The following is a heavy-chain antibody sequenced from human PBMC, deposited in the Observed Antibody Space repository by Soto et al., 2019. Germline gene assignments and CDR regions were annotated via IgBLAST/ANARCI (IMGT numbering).Heavy chain of an antibody. J-gene: IGHJ4*02. Sequence: SETLSLTCTVSGDSISSGGYYWSWIRQHPGKGLEWIGYIYYSGSTYYNPSLKSRVTISVDTSKNQFSLKLSSVTAADTAVYYCARVRSENDIVVVPAAFDYWGQGTLVTVSS. V-gene: IGHV4-31*03. D-gene: IGHD2-2*01. CDR2: IYYSGST. CDR1: GDSISSGGYY. CDR3: ARVRSENDIVVVPAAFDY.